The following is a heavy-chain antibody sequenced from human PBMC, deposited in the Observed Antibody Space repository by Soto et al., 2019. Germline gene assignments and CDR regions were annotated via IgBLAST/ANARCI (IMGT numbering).Heavy chain of an antibody. CDR1: GYTFTSYD. V-gene: IGHV1-8*01. Sequence: QVQLVQSGAEVKKPGASVKVSCKASGYTFTSYDINWVRQATGQGLEWMGWMNPNSGNTDYAQKFQGRATMPRNISISTAYMELSSLRSEDTAVYYCARERSAAGAGWFDPWGQGTLVTVSS. CDR2: MNPNSGNT. J-gene: IGHJ5*02. D-gene: IGHD6-13*01. CDR3: ARERSAAGAGWFDP.